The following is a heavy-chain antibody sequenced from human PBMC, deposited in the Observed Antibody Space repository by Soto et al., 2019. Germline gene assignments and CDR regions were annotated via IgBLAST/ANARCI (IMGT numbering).Heavy chain of an antibody. J-gene: IGHJ6*02. CDR1: GDSVSSNRGA. CDR3: ARWDHDYGYLDV. CDR2: TYYRSKWYN. D-gene: IGHD4-17*01. Sequence: QVQLQQSGPGLVKPSQTLSLTCDISGDSVSSNRGAWTWIRQSPSRGLEWLGRTYYRSKWYNEYALSVKSRITINADTCKNQFSLQLNSVTPEDAAVYYCARWDHDYGYLDVWGLGTTVTVSS. V-gene: IGHV6-1*01.